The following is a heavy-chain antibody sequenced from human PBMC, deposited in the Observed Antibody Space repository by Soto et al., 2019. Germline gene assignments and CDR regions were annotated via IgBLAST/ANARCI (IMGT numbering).Heavy chain of an antibody. D-gene: IGHD2-15*01. Sequence: QVQLQESGPGLVKPSETLSLTCTVSGGSISSDYWSWIRQPPGKGLEWIGYIYYSGSTNYNPSLTSRVTISTDTSKNQISLKLRYVTAADTAVYYCARRSGGTFDYWGQGPLVTVSS. CDR1: GGSISSDY. V-gene: IGHV4-59*08. J-gene: IGHJ4*02. CDR3: ARRSGGTFDY. CDR2: IYYSGST.